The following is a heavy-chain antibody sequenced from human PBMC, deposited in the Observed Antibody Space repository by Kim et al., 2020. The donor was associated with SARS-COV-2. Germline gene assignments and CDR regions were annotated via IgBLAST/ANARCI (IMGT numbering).Heavy chain of an antibody. CDR2: IYSGGST. Sequence: GGSLRLSCAASGFTVSSKYMSWVRRAPGKGLEWVSVIYSGGSTYYADSVKGRFTISRDNSKNTLYLQMNSLRAEDTAVYYCARDGPMGYFDYWGQGTLVTVSS. D-gene: IGHD2-8*01. V-gene: IGHV3-66*02. CDR1: GFTVSSKY. CDR3: ARDGPMGYFDY. J-gene: IGHJ4*02.